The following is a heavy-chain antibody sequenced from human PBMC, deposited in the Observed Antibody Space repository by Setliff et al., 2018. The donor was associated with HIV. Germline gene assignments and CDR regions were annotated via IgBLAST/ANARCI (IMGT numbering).Heavy chain of an antibody. CDR2: ISASNGDT. CDR3: ARMGSGWFIGLDP. CDR1: GYIFTSYL. D-gene: IGHD6-19*01. Sequence: GASVKVSCKASGYIFTSYLISWVRQAPGHGLEWMGWISASNGDTNYAHKFQGRVTMTTDTSTTTAYMELKSLRSDDTAVYYCARMGSGWFIGLDPWGQGSLVTVSS. V-gene: IGHV1-18*01. J-gene: IGHJ5*02.